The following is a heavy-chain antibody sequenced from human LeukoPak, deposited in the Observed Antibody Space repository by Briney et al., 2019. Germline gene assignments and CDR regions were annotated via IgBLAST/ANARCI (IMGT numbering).Heavy chain of an antibody. CDR2: IRYGGRNK. Sequence: GGSLRLSCAASGFIFSSYGMHWVRQAPGKGLEWVAFIRYGGRNKYYADSVKGRFTISRDNSKNTLYLQMNSLRAEDTAVYYCAKRGPLDTAMGFDYWGQGTLVTVSS. J-gene: IGHJ4*02. CDR3: AKRGPLDTAMGFDY. D-gene: IGHD5-18*01. CDR1: GFIFSSYG. V-gene: IGHV3-30*02.